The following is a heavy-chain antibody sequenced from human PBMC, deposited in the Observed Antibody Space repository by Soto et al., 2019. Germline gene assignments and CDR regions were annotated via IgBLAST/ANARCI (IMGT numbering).Heavy chain of an antibody. J-gene: IGHJ6*02. V-gene: IGHV4-39*01. D-gene: IGHD6-6*01. Sequence: SETLSLTCTVSGGSISSSSYYWGWIRQPPGKGLEWIGSIYYSGSTYYNPSLKSRVTISVDTSKNQFSLKLSSVTAADTAVYYCARQPPPDSSSYLYYYYYYGMDVWGQGTTVTVSS. CDR1: GGSISSSSYY. CDR2: IYYSGST. CDR3: ARQPPPDSSSYLYYYYYYGMDV.